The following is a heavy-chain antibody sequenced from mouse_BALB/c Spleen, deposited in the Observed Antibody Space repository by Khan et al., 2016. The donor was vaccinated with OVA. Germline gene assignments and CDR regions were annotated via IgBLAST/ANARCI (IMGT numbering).Heavy chain of an antibody. CDR2: ISYSGVT. D-gene: IGHD1-1*01. CDR1: GYSITSGYA. V-gene: IGHV3-2*02. CDR3: ARGNYYGYYFDY. Sequence: VQLKQSGPGLVKPSQSLSLTCTVTGYSITSGYAWNWIRQFPGNKLEWMGYISYSGVTSYTPSLKSRISITRDTSKNQFFLQLNSVTTEDTATYYCARGNYYGYYFDYWGQGNTPTVSS. J-gene: IGHJ2*01.